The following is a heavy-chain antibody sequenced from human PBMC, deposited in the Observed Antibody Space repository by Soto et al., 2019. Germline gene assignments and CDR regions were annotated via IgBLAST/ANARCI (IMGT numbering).Heavy chain of an antibody. CDR3: ARFTKSLSGYSGYK. J-gene: IGHJ4*02. CDR1: GFTFSDYY. D-gene: IGHD5-12*01. Sequence: PGGSLRLSCAASGFTFSDYYMSWIRQAPGKGLEWVSYISSSSSYTNYADSVKGRFTISRDNAKNSLYLQMNSLRAEDTAVYYCARFTKSLSGYSGYKWGQGTLVTVSS. CDR2: ISSSSSYT. V-gene: IGHV3-11*06.